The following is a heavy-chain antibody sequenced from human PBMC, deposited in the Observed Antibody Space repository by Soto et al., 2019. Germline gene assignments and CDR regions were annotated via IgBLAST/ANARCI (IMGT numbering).Heavy chain of an antibody. V-gene: IGHV4-30-2*01. CDR1: GGSISSGGYS. Sequence: QLQLQESGSGLVKPSQTLSLTCAVSGGSISSGGYSWSWIRQPPGKGLEWIGYIYHSGSTYYNPSLKRRVTISVDRSKNQCSLKLRSVTAADTAVYYCARAGGLGAVAADYWGQGTLVTVSS. D-gene: IGHD6-19*01. CDR2: IYHSGST. CDR3: ARAGGLGAVAADY. J-gene: IGHJ4*02.